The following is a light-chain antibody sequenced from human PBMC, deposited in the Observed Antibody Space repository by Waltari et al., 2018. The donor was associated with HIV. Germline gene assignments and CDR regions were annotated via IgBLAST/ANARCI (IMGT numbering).Light chain of an antibody. CDR1: SVRSYY. J-gene: IGLJ1*01. CDR2: GKN. Sequence: STELTQDPAVSVALGQTVRITRQGDSVRSYYASWYQQKPGHAPALVIYGKNNRPSGIPDRFSGSTSGNTASLTITGAQAEDEADYYCNSRDNSSKHYVFGSGTKVTVL. CDR3: NSRDNSSKHYV. V-gene: IGLV3-19*01.